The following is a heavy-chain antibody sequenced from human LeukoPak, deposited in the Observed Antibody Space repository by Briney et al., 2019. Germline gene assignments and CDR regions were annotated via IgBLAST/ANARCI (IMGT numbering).Heavy chain of an antibody. J-gene: IGHJ4*02. V-gene: IGHV3-64*01. CDR3: ARYSMVRVRPFDY. D-gene: IGHD3-10*01. CDR1: GFTFSSYA. Sequence: GGSLRLSCVASGFTFSSYAMHWVRQTPGKGLEYVSGINSNGGSTHYANSVKGRFTISRDNSKHTLYLQMNSLRAEDTAVYYCARYSMVRVRPFDYWGQGTLVTVSS. CDR2: INSNGGST.